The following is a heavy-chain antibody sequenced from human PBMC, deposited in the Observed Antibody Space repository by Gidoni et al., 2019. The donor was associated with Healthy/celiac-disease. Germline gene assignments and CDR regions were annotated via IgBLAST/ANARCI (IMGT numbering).Heavy chain of an antibody. V-gene: IGHV3-23*01. CDR3: ALGGSGSYHPFYY. D-gene: IGHD1-26*01. CDR1: GFTFSSYA. Sequence: EVQLLESGGGLVQPGGSLRLSCAASGFTFSSYAMRWVRQAPGKGLEWVPAISGSGGSTYYADSVKGRITISRDNSKNTLYLQMNSLRAEDTAVYYCALGGSGSYHPFYYWGQGTLVTVSS. J-gene: IGHJ4*02. CDR2: ISGSGGST.